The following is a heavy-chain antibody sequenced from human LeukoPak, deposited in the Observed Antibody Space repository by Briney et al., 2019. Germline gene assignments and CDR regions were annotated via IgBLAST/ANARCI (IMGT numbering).Heavy chain of an antibody. CDR2: ISASGSNI. Sequence: PEGSLRLSCAVSGFPFSSYSMNWVRQAPGRGLEWVSYISASGSNIYYLDAVKGRFTVSRDNAMNSLFLQMDRPRAEDTAIYYCVRVKGTYFDFWGQGTLVTVSS. V-gene: IGHV3-48*01. J-gene: IGHJ4*02. CDR1: GFPFSSYS. CDR3: VRVKGTYFDF. D-gene: IGHD1-1*01.